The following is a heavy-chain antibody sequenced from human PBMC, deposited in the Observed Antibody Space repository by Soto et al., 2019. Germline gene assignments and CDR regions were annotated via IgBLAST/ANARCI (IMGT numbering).Heavy chain of an antibody. V-gene: IGHV4-30-2*01. Sequence: QLQLQESGSGLVKPSQTLSLTCAVSGGSISSGGYSWSWIRQPPGKGLEWIGYIYHSGSTYYNPSLQSRVTISVDRSKDQFSLKLRSVTAADTAVYYCATFGPYGGNSGPDYWGQGTLVTVSS. CDR1: GGSISSGGYS. J-gene: IGHJ4*02. D-gene: IGHD4-17*01. CDR2: IYHSGST. CDR3: ATFGPYGGNSGPDY.